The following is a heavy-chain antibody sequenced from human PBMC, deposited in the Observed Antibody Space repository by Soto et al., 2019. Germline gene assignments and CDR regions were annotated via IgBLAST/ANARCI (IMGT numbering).Heavy chain of an antibody. Sequence: GGSLRLSCAASGFTFSSYGMHWVRQAPGKGLEWVSAISGSGVSTYYADSVKGRFTISRDNSKNTLYLQMNSLRAEDTAVYYCAKEHHYSSSWSEFDYWGQGTLVTVSS. D-gene: IGHD6-13*01. CDR2: ISGSGVST. CDR1: GFTFSSYG. J-gene: IGHJ4*02. V-gene: IGHV3-23*01. CDR3: AKEHHYSSSWSEFDY.